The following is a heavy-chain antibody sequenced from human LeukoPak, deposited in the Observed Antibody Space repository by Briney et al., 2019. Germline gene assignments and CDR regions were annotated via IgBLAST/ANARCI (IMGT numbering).Heavy chain of an antibody. CDR3: KKSPIQLWFKTFDY. D-gene: IGHD5-18*01. CDR1: GFTVSSNE. CDR2: ISGGGT. J-gene: IGHJ4*02. V-gene: IGHV3-38-3*01. Sequence: GGSLRLSCAASGFTVSSNEMSWVRQGPGKGLDWVSSISGGGTYYAASRKGRFTISRDNSQNTLYLQMNSLRAEDTAVYYCKKSPIQLWFKTFDYLGRRTLVTVSS.